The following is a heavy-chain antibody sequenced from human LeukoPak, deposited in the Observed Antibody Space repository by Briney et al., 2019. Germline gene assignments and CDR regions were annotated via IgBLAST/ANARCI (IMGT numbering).Heavy chain of an antibody. J-gene: IGHJ6*03. D-gene: IGHD3-22*01. V-gene: IGHV1-2*06. CDR2: INPNSSGT. CDR3: ARSVTYYYDSSGYQIGVYYYYYMDV. CDR1: GYTFTTYG. Sequence: GASVKVSCRASGYTFTTYGISWVRQAPGQELEWMSRINPNSSGTNYAQKFQGRFTMTRDTSISTAYMELSRLRSDDTAVYYCARSVTYYYDSSGYQIGVYYYYYMDVWGKGTTVTVSS.